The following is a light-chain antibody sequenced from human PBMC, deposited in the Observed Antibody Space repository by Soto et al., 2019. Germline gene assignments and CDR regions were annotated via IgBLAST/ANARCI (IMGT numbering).Light chain of an antibody. J-gene: IGKJ1*01. V-gene: IGKV3-11*01. CDR1: ENVRTF. CDR2: GAS. CDR3: QQHSHWPPWT. Sequence: VLTQSPATLSLSPGERATLSFRASENVRTFVDWYQQKPGQAPRLLIYGASNRATGIPARFSGSGSGTDFTLTISSLEPEDFAVYYCQQHSHWPPWTFGQGTKVDIK.